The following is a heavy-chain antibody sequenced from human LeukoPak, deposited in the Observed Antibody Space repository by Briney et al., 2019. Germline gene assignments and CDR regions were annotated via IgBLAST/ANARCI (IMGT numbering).Heavy chain of an antibody. CDR2: IYYSGST. J-gene: IGHJ4*02. CDR3: ARASQWLASPYYFDY. Sequence: SETLSLTCTVSGGSISSGDYYWSWIRQPPGKGLEWIGYIYYSGSTYYNPSLKSRVTISVDTSKNQFSLKLSSVTAADTAVYYCARASQWLASPYYFDYWGQGTLVTVSS. CDR1: GGSISSGDYY. D-gene: IGHD6-19*01. V-gene: IGHV4-30-4*02.